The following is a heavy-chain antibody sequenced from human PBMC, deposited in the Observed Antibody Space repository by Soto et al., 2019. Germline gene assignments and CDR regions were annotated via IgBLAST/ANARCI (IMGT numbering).Heavy chain of an antibody. CDR3: ARDKYSGSFHTPGDAFDI. V-gene: IGHV3-21*01. D-gene: IGHD1-26*01. J-gene: IGHJ3*02. CDR2: ISSSSSYI. Sequence: EWVSSISSSSSYIYYADSVKGRFTISRDNAKNSLYLQMNSLRAEDTAVYYCARDKYSGSFHTPGDAFDIWGQGTMVTVSS.